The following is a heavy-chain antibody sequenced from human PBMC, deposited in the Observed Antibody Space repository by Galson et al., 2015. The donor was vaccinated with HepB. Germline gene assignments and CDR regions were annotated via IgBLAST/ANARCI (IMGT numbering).Heavy chain of an antibody. V-gene: IGHV3-23*01. CDR3: AKDGMGVGRVGFDY. J-gene: IGHJ4*02. D-gene: IGHD3-16*01. CDR2: ISGSGGST. Sequence: SLRLSCAASGFTFSSYGMHWVRQAPGKGLEWVSAISGSGGSTYYADSVKGRFTISRDNSKNTLYLQMNSLRAGDTAVYYCAKDGMGVGRVGFDYWGQGTLVTVSS. CDR1: GFTFSSYG.